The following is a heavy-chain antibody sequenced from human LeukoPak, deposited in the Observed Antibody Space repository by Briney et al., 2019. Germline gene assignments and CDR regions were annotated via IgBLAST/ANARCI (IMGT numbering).Heavy chain of an antibody. Sequence: VASVKVSCKASGYTFTGYYMHWVRQAPGQGLEWMGWINPNSGGTNYAQKFQGRVTMTRDTSTSTAYMELRSLRSDDTAVYYCARDSHMILHYYFDYWGQGTLVTVSS. D-gene: IGHD3-16*01. CDR3: ARDSHMILHYYFDY. J-gene: IGHJ4*02. CDR2: INPNSGGT. V-gene: IGHV1-2*02. CDR1: GYTFTGYY.